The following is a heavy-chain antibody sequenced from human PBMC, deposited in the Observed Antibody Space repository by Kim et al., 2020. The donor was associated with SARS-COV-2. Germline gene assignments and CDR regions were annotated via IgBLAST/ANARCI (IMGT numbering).Heavy chain of an antibody. D-gene: IGHD3-22*01. CDR1: GGSISSYY. J-gene: IGHJ3*02. CDR2: IYYSGST. V-gene: IGHV4-59*01. Sequence: SETLSLTCTASGGSISSYYWSWIRQPPGKGLEWIGYIYYSGSTNYNPSLKSRVTISVDTSKNQFSLKLSSVTAADTAVYYCARDLRDYYDSSGYYRGIEAFEIWGEGTMVTVSS. CDR3: ARDLRDYYDSSGYYRGIEAFEI.